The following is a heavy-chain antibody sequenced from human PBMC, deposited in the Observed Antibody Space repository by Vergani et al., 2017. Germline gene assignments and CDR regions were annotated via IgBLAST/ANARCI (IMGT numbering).Heavy chain of an antibody. V-gene: IGHV4-30-4*08. D-gene: IGHD6-13*01. J-gene: IGHJ6*02. CDR1: GGSISSGDYY. CDR3: ARSAASDYYYYYGMDV. CDR2: IYYSGST. Sequence: QVQLQESGPGLVKPSQTLSLTCTVSGGSISSGDYYWSWIRQPPGKGLEWIGYIYYSGSTYYNPSLKSRVTISVDTSKNQFSLKLSSVTAADTAVYYCARSAASDYYYYYGMDVWGQGTTVTVSS.